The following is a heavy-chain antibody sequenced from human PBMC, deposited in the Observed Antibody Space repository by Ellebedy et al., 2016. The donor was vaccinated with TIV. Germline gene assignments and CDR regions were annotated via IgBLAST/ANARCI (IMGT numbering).Heavy chain of an antibody. CDR2: ISYDGSQT. Sequence: PGGSLRLSCVGSGFTIRTGFIFSGYAMHWVRQAPGKGLEWVAVISYDGSQTYYADSLKGRFTISRDNSGNTVYLQMNSLRGEDTAVYYCARDQRYNDFSSGYLDYYYGMDVWGQGTTVTVSS. V-gene: IGHV3-30-3*01. CDR3: ARDQRYNDFSSGYLDYYYGMDV. CDR1: GFTIRTGFIFSGYA. J-gene: IGHJ6*02. D-gene: IGHD3-3*01.